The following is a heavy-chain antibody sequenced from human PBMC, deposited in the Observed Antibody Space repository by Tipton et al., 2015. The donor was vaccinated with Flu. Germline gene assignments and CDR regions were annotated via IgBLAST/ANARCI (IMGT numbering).Heavy chain of an antibody. CDR2: VHQTGST. Sequence: GLVKPSETLSLTCTVSGASISTSVYYWGWNRQPPGTGMEWIGKVHQTGSTYYNPSLTSLVTIAVDRARNQFSLRLTSLTAADTGVYYCARRVYSNYVSGPKHWFDPWGQGTLVTVSP. CDR3: ARRVYSNYVSGPKHWFDP. J-gene: IGHJ5*02. CDR1: GASISTSVYY. V-gene: IGHV4-39*07. D-gene: IGHD4-11*01.